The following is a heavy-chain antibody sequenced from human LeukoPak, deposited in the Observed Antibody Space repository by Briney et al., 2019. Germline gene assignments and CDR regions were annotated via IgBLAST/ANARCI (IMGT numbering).Heavy chain of an antibody. CDR3: ARDLPRPYYLDSTDYYLPGG. CDR1: GFTFSSYG. J-gene: IGHJ4*02. Sequence: GGSLRLSCAASGFTFSSYGMHWVRQAPGKGLEGVAFIRYDGSNQYYVDSVKGRFTISRDNSKNTLFLQMNSLRAEDTAVYYCARDLPRPYYLDSTDYYLPGGWGQGTLVTVSS. D-gene: IGHD3-22*01. V-gene: IGHV3-30*02. CDR2: IRYDGSNQ.